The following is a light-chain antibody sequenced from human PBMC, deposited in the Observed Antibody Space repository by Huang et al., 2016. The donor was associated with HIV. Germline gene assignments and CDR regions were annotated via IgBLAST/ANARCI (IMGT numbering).Light chain of an antibody. V-gene: IGKV2-28*01. CDR1: QSLLHSNGFSY. Sequence: DIVMTQSPLSLPVTPGEPASISCRSNQSLLHSNGFSYLDWYLQKPGQSAQLLIHLGSNRASGVPDRFSGSGSDTDFTLKSSRVEAEDVGVYYCMQALQTPLTFGGGTKVEIK. CDR3: MQALQTPLT. J-gene: IGKJ4*01. CDR2: LGS.